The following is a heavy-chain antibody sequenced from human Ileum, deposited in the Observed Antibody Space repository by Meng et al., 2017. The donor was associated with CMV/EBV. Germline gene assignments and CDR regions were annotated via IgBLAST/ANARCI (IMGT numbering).Heavy chain of an antibody. CDR2: IYWDDDK. CDR1: GFSLSTSGVG. V-gene: IGHV2-5*02. D-gene: IGHD1-26*01. CDR3: AHWVKWELLDY. Sequence: CTFSGFSLSTSGVGVGWIRQPPRKALEWLALIYWDDDKRYSPSLKSKLTNTKDTSKNQVVLTKANMDPVDTATYYCAHWVKWELLDYWGQGTLVTVSS. J-gene: IGHJ4*02.